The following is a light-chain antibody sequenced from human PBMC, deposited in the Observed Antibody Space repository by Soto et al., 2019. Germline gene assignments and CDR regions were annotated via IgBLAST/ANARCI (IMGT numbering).Light chain of an antibody. CDR1: TSNIGTGYD. CDR3: QSYDRSLSGYV. J-gene: IGLJ1*01. V-gene: IGLV1-40*01. CDR2: GNI. Sequence: QSVLTQAPSVSGAPGQRVTISCTGNTSNIGTGYDVHWYQQLPGRAPRVVIYGNIHRPSGVPERFSGSKSGTAASLSITGLQSEDEADYYCQSYDRSLSGYVLGSGPKVT.